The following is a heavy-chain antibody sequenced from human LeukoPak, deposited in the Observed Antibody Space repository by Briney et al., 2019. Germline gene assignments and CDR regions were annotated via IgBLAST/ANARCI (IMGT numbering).Heavy chain of an antibody. CDR1: GFTFSSYA. CDR3: ARDHGRDGYSGA. D-gene: IGHD5-24*01. CDR2: ISYDGSNK. V-gene: IGHV3-30-3*01. Sequence: PGGSLRLSCAASGFTFSSYAMHWVRQAPGKGLEWVAVISYDGSNKYYADSVKGRFTISRDNSKNTLYLQMNSLRAEDTAVYYCARDHGRDGYSGAWGQGTLVTVSS. J-gene: IGHJ5*02.